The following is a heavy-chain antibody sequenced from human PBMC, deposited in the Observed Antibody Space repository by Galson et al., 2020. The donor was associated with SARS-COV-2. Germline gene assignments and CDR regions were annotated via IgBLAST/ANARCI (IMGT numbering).Heavy chain of an antibody. V-gene: IGHV4-39*01. J-gene: IGHJ3*02. D-gene: IGHD3-22*01. CDR1: GGSISSSSYY. CDR3: ARHYYDSSGYQPGGAFDI. Sequence: SETLSLTCTVSGGSISSSSYYWGWIRQPPGKGLEWIGSIYYSGSTYYNPSLKSRVSISVDTSKNQFSLKLSSVTAADTAVYYCARHYYDSSGYQPGGAFDIWGQGTMVTVSS. CDR2: IYYSGST.